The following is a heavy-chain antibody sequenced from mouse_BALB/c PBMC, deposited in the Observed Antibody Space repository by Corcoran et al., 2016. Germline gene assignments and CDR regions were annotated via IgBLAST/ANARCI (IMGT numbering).Heavy chain of an antibody. CDR3: ASKGGFAY. Sequence: QVQLQQSGAELMKPGASVKISCKATGYTFSSYWIEWVKQRPGHGLEWIGEILPGSGSTNYNEKFKGKATFTADTSSNTAYMQLSSLTSEDAAGYYCASKGGFAYWGQGTLVTVSA. J-gene: IGHJ3*01. CDR1: GYTFSSYW. V-gene: IGHV1-9*01. CDR2: ILPGSGST.